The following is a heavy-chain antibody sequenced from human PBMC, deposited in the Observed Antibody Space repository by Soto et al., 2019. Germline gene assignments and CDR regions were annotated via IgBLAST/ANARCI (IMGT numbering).Heavy chain of an antibody. CDR2: INSDGSNI. CDR3: ARAGDWNYVQDF. CDR1: GFTFTNYR. Sequence: GGSLRLSCAASGFTFTNYRIHWVRRAPGKGLVWVSRINSDGSNINYADSVKGRFTISRDNAKNTVYLHMNSLRVEDTAIYYCARAGDWNYVQDFWGRGTLVTVSS. J-gene: IGHJ4*02. V-gene: IGHV3-74*01. D-gene: IGHD1-7*01.